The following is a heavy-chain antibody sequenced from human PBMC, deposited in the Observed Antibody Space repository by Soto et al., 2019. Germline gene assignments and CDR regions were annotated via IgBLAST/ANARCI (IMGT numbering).Heavy chain of an antibody. CDR2: ASYDGINK. J-gene: IGHJ4*02. Sequence: PGGSLRLSCATSGFAFRSYGMHWVRQAPGKGLEWVAFASYDGINKNYADSVKGRFTISRDSSKSTVYLQMNNLRVEDTAVYYCAKPSYITGWQITETPFDYWGQGTLVTVS. V-gene: IGHV3-30*18. D-gene: IGHD1-20*01. CDR1: GFAFRSYG. CDR3: AKPSYITGWQITETPFDY.